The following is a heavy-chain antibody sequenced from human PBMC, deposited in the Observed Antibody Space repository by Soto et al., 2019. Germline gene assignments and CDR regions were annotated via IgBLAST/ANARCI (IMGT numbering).Heavy chain of an antibody. V-gene: IGHV1-69*13. CDR1: GGTFSTYA. Sequence: SVKVSFKASGGTFSTYAISWVRQAPGQGLEWMGGIIPVFGAANYTQKFQGRVTITADESTRTVYMELSSLRSEDTAVYYCARARGPSMLRYYYGLDVWGQGTTVTVSS. CDR2: IIPVFGAA. J-gene: IGHJ6*02. CDR3: ARARGPSMLRYYYGLDV. D-gene: IGHD3-10*02.